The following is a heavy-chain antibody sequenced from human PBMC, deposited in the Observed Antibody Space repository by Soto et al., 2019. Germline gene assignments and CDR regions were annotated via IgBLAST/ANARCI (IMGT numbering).Heavy chain of an antibody. V-gene: IGHV4-30-2*01. Sequence: QLQLQESGSGLVKPSQTLSLTCAVSVGSISIDGYSWICVRQPPVKGLEWIGYIYHSGRTYYKQSLKRRVTISVERSRNQFSLSLTSVTAADTAVYFCARTGQKYFDLWGRGTLVTVSS. CDR3: ARTGQKYFDL. CDR1: VGSISIDGYS. D-gene: IGHD2-8*02. CDR2: IYHSGRT. J-gene: IGHJ2*01.